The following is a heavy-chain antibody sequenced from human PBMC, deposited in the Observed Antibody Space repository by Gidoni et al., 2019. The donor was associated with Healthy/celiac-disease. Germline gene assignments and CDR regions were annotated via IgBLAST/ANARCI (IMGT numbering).Heavy chain of an antibody. D-gene: IGHD4-17*01. CDR3: AKESRFSVTTGGYYFDY. V-gene: IGHV3-30*18. Sequence: QVQLVESGGGVVQPGRSLRLSCAASGFTFSSYGMHWVRQAPGKGLEWVAVISYDGSNKYYADSVKGRFTISRDNSKNTLYLQMNSLRAEDTAVYYCAKESRFSVTTGGYYFDYWGQGTLVTVSS. CDR1: GFTFSSYG. J-gene: IGHJ4*02. CDR2: ISYDGSNK.